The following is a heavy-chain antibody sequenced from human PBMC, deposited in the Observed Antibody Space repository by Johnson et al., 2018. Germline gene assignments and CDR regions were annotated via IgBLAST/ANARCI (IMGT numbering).Heavy chain of an antibody. CDR1: GFIFSNYD. CDR3: ANGPLIGGDIAEFHH. J-gene: IGHJ1*01. CDR2: ISFDGKVS. D-gene: IGHD2-15*01. V-gene: IGHV3-30*18. Sequence: QVQLVESGGGVVQPGTSLRLSCAASGFIFSNYDIHWVRQAPGKGLEWVSVISFDGKVSYYTESMKGRFTISRDNSKSTAYLQIDTLRADDTAMYSCANGPLIGGDIAEFHHWGQGTLVTVSS.